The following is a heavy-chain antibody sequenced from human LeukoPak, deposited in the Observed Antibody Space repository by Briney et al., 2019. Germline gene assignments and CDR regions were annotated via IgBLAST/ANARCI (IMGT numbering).Heavy chain of an antibody. J-gene: IGHJ4*02. Sequence: GGSLRLSCAASGFTFSSYEMNWVRQAPGKGLEWVSYISSSGSTIYYADSVKGRFTISRDNAKNSLYLQMNSLRAEDTAVYYCARDRDGYNFDHWGQGTLVTVSS. V-gene: IGHV3-48*03. CDR3: ARDRDGYNFDH. D-gene: IGHD5-24*01. CDR1: GFTFSSYE. CDR2: ISSSGSTI.